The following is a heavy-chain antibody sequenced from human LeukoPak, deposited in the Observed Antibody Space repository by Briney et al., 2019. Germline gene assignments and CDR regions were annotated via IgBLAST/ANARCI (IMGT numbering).Heavy chain of an antibody. D-gene: IGHD6-13*01. J-gene: IGHJ4*02. CDR3: ARDSYSSSWYGSVYYFDY. CDR2: ISSSSSYI. V-gene: IGHV3-21*01. CDR1: GSTFSSYS. Sequence: GGSLRLSCAASGSTFSSYSMNWVRQAPGKGLEWVSSISSSSSYIYYADSVKGRFTISRDNAKNSLYLQMNSLRAEDTAVYYCARDSYSSSWYGSVYYFDYWGQGTLVTVSS.